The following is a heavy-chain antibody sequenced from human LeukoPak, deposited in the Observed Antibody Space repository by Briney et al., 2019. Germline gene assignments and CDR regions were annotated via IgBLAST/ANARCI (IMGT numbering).Heavy chain of an antibody. J-gene: IGHJ4*02. Sequence: SCKASGYTFSSYGMHWVRQAPGKGLEWVAVIWYDGSNKYYADSVKGRFTISRDNSKNTLYLQMNSLRAEDTAVYYCAREWGDGYSVDYWGQGTLVTVSS. CDR2: IWYDGSNK. V-gene: IGHV3-33*01. CDR3: AREWGDGYSVDY. CDR1: GYTFSSYG. D-gene: IGHD5-24*01.